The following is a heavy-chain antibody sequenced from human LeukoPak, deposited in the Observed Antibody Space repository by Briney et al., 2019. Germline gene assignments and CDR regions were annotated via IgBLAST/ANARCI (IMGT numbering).Heavy chain of an antibody. Sequence: GASVKVSCKASGGTFSSYAISWVRQAPGQGLEWMGGSIPIFGTANYAQKFQGRVTITTDESTSTAYMERSSLRAEDTAVYYCARDAEMATITGHDGYSYYMDVWGKGTTVTVSS. V-gene: IGHV1-69*05. D-gene: IGHD5-24*01. J-gene: IGHJ6*03. CDR3: ARDAEMATITGHDGYSYYMDV. CDR2: SIPIFGTA. CDR1: GGTFSSYA.